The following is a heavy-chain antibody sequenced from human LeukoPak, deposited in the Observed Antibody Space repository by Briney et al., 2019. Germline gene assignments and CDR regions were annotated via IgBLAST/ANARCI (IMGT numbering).Heavy chain of an antibody. J-gene: IGHJ4*02. V-gene: IGHV1-8*03. D-gene: IGHD6-25*01. Sequence: GSSVTVSCKASGYTFTNYHINWLRQATGQGLEWMGWMNPNTGDSGYAQKFQGRVTITRDTSISTSYMELRSLRSDDTAVYFCARTTSFTASGYDCWGQGTLVTVSS. CDR2: MNPNTGDS. CDR1: GYTFTNYH. CDR3: ARTTSFTASGYDC.